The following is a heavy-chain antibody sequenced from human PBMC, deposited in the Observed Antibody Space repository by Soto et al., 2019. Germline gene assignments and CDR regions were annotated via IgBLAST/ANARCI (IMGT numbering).Heavy chain of an antibody. CDR3: ARDGYCSSTSCYFSAFDI. V-gene: IGHV3-30-3*01. Sequence: GGSLRLSCAASGFTFSSYAMHWVRQAPGKGLEWVAVISYDGSNKYYADSVKGRFTISRDNSKNTLYLQMNSLGAEDTAVYYCARDGYCSSTSCYFSAFDIWGQGTMVTVSS. D-gene: IGHD2-2*03. CDR1: GFTFSSYA. J-gene: IGHJ3*02. CDR2: ISYDGSNK.